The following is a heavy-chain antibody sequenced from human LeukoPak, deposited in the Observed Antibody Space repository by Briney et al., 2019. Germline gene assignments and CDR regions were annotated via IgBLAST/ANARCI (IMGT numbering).Heavy chain of an antibody. CDR1: GFTISNYW. CDR2: IHPDGSIT. J-gene: IGHJ5*02. CDR3: APQQTYSPYNWFDP. V-gene: IGHV3-74*03. Sequence: GGSLRLSCVGSGFTISNYWMHWVRQVPGTGLAXXSRIHPDGSITTYADXVXGRFTISRDNAKNTLYLQMNSLRAEDTAVYYCAPQQTYSPYNWFDPWGQGTLVTVSS. D-gene: IGHD5-12*01.